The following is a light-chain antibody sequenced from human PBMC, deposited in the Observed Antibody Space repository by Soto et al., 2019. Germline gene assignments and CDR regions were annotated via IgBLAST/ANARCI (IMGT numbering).Light chain of an antibody. CDR2: GAS. V-gene: IGKV3-15*01. Sequence: EIVMTQSPPNMYVSRGEIANISCRASQSVSNNLTWYQQKPGQPPRLLIYGASTRATGVPGRFSGSGSGTEFTLTISSLQSEDFAVYYCQQYNDWWTFGQGTKVDI. CDR3: QQYNDWWT. CDR1: QSVSNN. J-gene: IGKJ1*01.